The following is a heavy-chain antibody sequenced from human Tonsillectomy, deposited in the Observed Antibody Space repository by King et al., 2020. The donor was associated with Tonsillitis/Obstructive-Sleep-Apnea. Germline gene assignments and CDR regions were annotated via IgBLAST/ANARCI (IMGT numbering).Heavy chain of an antibody. CDR3: ARGALGYCSSNSCYGDWFDP. J-gene: IGHJ5*02. Sequence: VQLVESGGGVVQPGRSLRLSCAASGFTFSSYAMHWVRQAPAKGLEWVTFISLDGSDKYYTDSVKGRFTISRDNSKNTLYLQMNSLGAEDTAVYYCARGALGYCSSNSCYGDWFDPWGQGTLVTVSS. CDR2: ISLDGSDK. CDR1: GFTFSSYA. D-gene: IGHD2-2*01. V-gene: IGHV3-30*04.